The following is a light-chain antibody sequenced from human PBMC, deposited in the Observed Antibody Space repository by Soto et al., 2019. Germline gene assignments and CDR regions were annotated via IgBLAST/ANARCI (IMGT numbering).Light chain of an antibody. J-gene: IGLJ2*01. Sequence: QSVLTQPPSVSGAPGQRVTISCTGSGSNIGAGYDVHWYQQLPGTAPKLLIYGNSNRPSGVPDRFSGSKSGTSASLAITGLQAEDEADYYRQSYDSSLSGSVVFGGGTKVTVL. CDR1: GSNIGAGYD. V-gene: IGLV1-40*01. CDR3: QSYDSSLSGSVV. CDR2: GNS.